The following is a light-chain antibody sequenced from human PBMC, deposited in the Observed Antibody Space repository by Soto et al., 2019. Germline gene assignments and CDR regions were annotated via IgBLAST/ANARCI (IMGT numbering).Light chain of an antibody. J-gene: IGKJ4*01. CDR3: QQSYSIPLT. V-gene: IGKV1-39*01. CDR1: QSISTY. CDR2: AAS. Sequence: DIQMTQSPSSLSASVGDRVTITCRASQSISTYLNWYQQKPGKAPKLLIYAASSLQSGVPSRFSGSGSGTDFTLTISSLQHEDFAIYYCQQSYSIPLTFGGLNKVEIK.